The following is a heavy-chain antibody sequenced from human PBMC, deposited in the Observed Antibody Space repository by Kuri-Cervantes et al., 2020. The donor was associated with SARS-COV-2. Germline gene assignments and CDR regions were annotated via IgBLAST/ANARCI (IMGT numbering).Heavy chain of an antibody. D-gene: IGHD6-6*01. V-gene: IGHV3-30-3*01. CDR1: GFNFSSYA. J-gene: IGHJ5*02. CDR3: ARDGRGSSSEWFDP. Sequence: GESLRLFCAACGFNFSSYAMHWVHQAPGKGLAWVAVISYDGSNKYYADSVKGRFTISRDNSKNTLYLQMNSLRAEDTAVYYCARDGRGSSSEWFDPWGQGTLVTVSS. CDR2: ISYDGSNK.